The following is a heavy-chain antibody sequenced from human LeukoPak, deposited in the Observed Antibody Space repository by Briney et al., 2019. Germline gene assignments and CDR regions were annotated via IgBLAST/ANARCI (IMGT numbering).Heavy chain of an antibody. Sequence: SDTLSLTCTLSGGFMVGYYWSWIRQPAGKGLEWIAHIHSSGSTNHNPSLRSRVTMSLEKTKNQFCLQLSSVTAADTAVYFCARHLSDSGSYQVLWYWGQGTLVTVSS. J-gene: IGHJ4*02. CDR1: GGFMVGYY. CDR2: IHSSGST. V-gene: IGHV4-4*07. D-gene: IGHD3-10*01. CDR3: ARHLSDSGSYQVLWY.